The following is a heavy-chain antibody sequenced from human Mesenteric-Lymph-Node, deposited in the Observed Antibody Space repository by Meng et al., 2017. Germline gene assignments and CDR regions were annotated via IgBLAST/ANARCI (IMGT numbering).Heavy chain of an antibody. CDR3: ANTYCTGDGCDRNSET. Sequence: GGSLRLSCAASGFTFSSYTMTCVRQAPGKGLEWVSSITYTGSRTYYADSVKGRFTISRDNSKNTVYLQMNSLRADDTAVYYWANTYCTGDGCDRNSETWGQGTLVTVSS. D-gene: IGHD2-8*02. CDR1: GFTFSSYT. CDR2: ITYTGSRT. V-gene: IGHV3-23*01. J-gene: IGHJ5*02.